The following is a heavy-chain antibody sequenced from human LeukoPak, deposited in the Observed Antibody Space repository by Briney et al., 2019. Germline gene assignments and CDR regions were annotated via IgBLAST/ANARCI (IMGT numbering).Heavy chain of an antibody. CDR1: GYTFTGYY. J-gene: IGHJ6*02. CDR3: AREEGYSYGSIYYYYGMDV. CDR2: TNPNSGGT. V-gene: IGHV1-2*02. Sequence: ASVTVSCKASGYTFTGYYMHWVRQAPGQGLAWMGWTNPNSGGTNYAQKFQGRVTMTRDTSISTAYMELSRLRSDDTAVYYCAREEGYSYGSIYYYYGMDVWGQGTTVTVSS. D-gene: IGHD5-18*01.